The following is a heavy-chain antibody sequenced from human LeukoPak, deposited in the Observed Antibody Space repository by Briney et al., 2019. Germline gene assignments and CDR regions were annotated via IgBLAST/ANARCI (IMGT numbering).Heavy chain of an antibody. CDR1: GFTFSSFG. Sequence: GGSLRLSCSASGFTFSSFGMHWVRQAPGKGLEWVAVISYDGSNKYYADSVKGRFTISRDNSKNTLYLQMNSLRAEDTAVYYCAKEGGDYGDPDFDYWGQGTLVTVSS. D-gene: IGHD4-17*01. CDR3: AKEGGDYGDPDFDY. V-gene: IGHV3-30*18. CDR2: ISYDGSNK. J-gene: IGHJ4*02.